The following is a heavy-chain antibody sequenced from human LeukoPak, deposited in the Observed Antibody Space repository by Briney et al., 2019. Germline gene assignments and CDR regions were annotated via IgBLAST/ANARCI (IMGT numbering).Heavy chain of an antibody. D-gene: IGHD3-10*01. Sequence: GGSLRLSCAASGFTFSSYSMNWVRQAPGKGLEWVSYISSSSSTIYYADSVKGRFTISRDNAKNSLYLQMNSLRAEDTAVYYCARDSLYYYGSGSYYNGASDAFDIWGQGTMVTVSS. CDR1: GFTFSSYS. J-gene: IGHJ3*02. CDR3: ARDSLYYYGSGSYYNGASDAFDI. CDR2: ISSSSSTI. V-gene: IGHV3-48*01.